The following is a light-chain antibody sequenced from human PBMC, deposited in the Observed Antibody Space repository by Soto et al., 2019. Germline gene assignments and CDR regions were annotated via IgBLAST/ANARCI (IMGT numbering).Light chain of an antibody. CDR3: QQSYISPYT. J-gene: IGKJ2*01. CDR2: AAS. Sequence: DIQMTQSPSSLSASVGDRVTITCRASESIANYLNWYQQKPGKAPNLRIYAASTLQTGVPSRFSGSGSGTDFTLTISSLQTEDFATYFCQQSYISPYTFGQGTKLDI. V-gene: IGKV1-39*01. CDR1: ESIANY.